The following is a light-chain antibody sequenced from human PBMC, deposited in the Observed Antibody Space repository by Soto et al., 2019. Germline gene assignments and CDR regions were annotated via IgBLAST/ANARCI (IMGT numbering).Light chain of an antibody. CDR2: KVS. CDR1: QSLVYSDGNTY. J-gene: IGKJ2*01. CDR3: LQATRWPRT. V-gene: IGKV2-30*01. Sequence: DAVMPQSPLSLPVTLGQPASIYCRSSQSLVYSDGNTYLNWFQQRPGQPPRRLIFKVSNRDSGGADRVSGSGSGTDFTLQISRVEAEDVGVYYCLQATRWPRTFGQGTKLEIK.